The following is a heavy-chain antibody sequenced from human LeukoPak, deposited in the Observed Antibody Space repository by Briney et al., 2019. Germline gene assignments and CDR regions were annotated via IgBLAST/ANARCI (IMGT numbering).Heavy chain of an antibody. V-gene: IGHV4-34*01. CDR3: ARLEAWRPIYDY. D-gene: IGHD3-3*01. CDR2: IKHSGST. CDR1: GGSFSGYY. J-gene: IGHJ4*02. Sequence: SETLSLTCAVYGGSFSGYYWSWIRQPPGKGLEWIGEIKHSGSTNYNPSLKSRVTISVETSKNQFSLKLSSVTAADTAVYYCARLEAWRPIYDYWGQGTLVTVSS.